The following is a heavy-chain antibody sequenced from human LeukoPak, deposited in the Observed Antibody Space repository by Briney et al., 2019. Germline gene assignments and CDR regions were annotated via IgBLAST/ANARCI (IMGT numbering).Heavy chain of an antibody. J-gene: IGHJ4*02. CDR3: ARSSGSGSSFFDF. CDR2: IYPGDSDT. CDR1: GYSSSTYW. V-gene: IGHV5-51*01. D-gene: IGHD6-19*01. Sequence: GESLKISCKVSGYSSSTYWIGWVRQMPGKGLEWMGIIYPGDSDTRYSPSFQGQVTISADKSISTAYLQWSGLKASDTAMYYCARSSGSGSSFFDFWGQGTLVTVSS.